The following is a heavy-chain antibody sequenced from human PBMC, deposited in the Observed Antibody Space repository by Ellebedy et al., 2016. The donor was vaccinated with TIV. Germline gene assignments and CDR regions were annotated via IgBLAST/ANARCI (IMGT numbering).Heavy chain of an antibody. V-gene: IGHV3-74*01. CDR1: GYTFTGYY. CDR2: INSDGSST. CDR3: ARSSLVVHDAFDI. Sequence: AASVKVSCKASGYTFTGYYMHWARQAPGKGLVWVSRINSDGSSTSYADSVKGRFTISRDNAKNTLYLQMNSLRAEDTAVYYCARSSLVVHDAFDIWGQGTMVTVSS. D-gene: IGHD3-22*01. J-gene: IGHJ3*02.